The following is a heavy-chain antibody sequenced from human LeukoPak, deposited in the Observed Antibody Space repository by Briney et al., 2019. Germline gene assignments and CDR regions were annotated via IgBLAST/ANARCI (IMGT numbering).Heavy chain of an antibody. Sequence: GGSLRLSCTADGFSFSSHGMSWVRQAPGKGLEWVSGIVGGAGGTYYADSVKGRFTISRDTSKNTVYLQMNSLRVEDAGVYYCAKAPVTYCRGAFCYPFDYWGHGTLVTVSS. D-gene: IGHD2-15*01. CDR1: GFSFSSHG. CDR3: AKAPVTYCRGAFCYPFDY. CDR2: IVGGAGGT. V-gene: IGHV3-23*01. J-gene: IGHJ4*01.